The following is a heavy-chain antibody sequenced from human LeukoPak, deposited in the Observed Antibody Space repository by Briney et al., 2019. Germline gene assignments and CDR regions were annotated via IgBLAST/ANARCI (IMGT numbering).Heavy chain of an antibody. CDR2: VNPNGDT. D-gene: IGHD2-21*02. CDR1: GYTSTGYY. V-gene: IGHV1-2*02. J-gene: IGHJ4*02. CDR3: ARDLGWICGGDCYIFDY. Sequence: GASVKVSCKASGYTSTGYYMHWVRQAPGQGLEWMGWVNPNGDTKYSQKFQGRVTMTRDTSISTTYMELRRLKSDDTALYFCARDLGWICGGDCYIFDYWGQGTLVTVSS.